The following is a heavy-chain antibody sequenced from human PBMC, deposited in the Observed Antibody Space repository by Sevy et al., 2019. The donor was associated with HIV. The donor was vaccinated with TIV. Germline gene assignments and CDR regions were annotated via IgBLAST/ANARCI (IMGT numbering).Heavy chain of an antibody. CDR1: EFTFSSYS. D-gene: IGHD3-10*01. CDR3: ARDRDGSGSSGGYGMDV. Sequence: GGSLRLSCVASEFTFSSYSMNWVRQAPGKGLEWVSSISSSSTYIYYADSVKGRLTISRDNAKKSLYLQMNSLRAEDTAVYYCARDRDGSGSSGGYGMDVWGQGTTVTVSS. V-gene: IGHV3-21*01. CDR2: ISSSSTYI. J-gene: IGHJ6*02.